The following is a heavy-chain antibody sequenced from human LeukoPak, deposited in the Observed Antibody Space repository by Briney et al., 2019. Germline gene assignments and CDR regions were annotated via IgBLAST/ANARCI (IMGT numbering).Heavy chain of an antibody. V-gene: IGHV3-30*03. Sequence: GGSLRLSCAASGFTFSSYGMHWVRQAPGKGLEWVAVISYDGSNKYYADSVKGRFTISRDNSKNTLYLQMNSLRSEDTALYYCVRDNYYGMDVWGQGTTVTVSS. CDR1: GFTFSSYG. J-gene: IGHJ6*02. CDR2: ISYDGSNK. CDR3: VRDNYYGMDV.